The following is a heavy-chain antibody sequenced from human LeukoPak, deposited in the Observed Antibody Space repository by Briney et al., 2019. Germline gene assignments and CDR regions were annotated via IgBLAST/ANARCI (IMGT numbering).Heavy chain of an antibody. V-gene: IGHV1-2*02. D-gene: IGHD3-10*01. CDR2: INPNSGVT. CDR3: ASGPSSVRGSGNFYLDY. Sequence: ASVKVSCKASGYTFTGYYLHWVRQAPGQGLEWMGWINPNSGVTNYATKFQGRVTMTRDTSISTAYMDLYRLRSDDTAVYYCASGPSSVRGSGNFYLDYWGQGTLVTVSS. CDR1: GYTFTGYY. J-gene: IGHJ4*02.